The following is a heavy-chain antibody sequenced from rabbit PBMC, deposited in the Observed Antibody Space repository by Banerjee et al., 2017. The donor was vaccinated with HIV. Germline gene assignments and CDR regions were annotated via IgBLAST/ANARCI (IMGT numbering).Heavy chain of an antibody. CDR1: GFDFSSYY. D-gene: IGHD3-3*01. CDR3: ARGLVAGVLDL. CDR2: IYPTYGAT. Sequence: QLKETGGGLVQPGGSLTLSCKASGFDFSSYYMNWVRQAPGKGLEWIGRIYPTYGATDYANWVNGRFTISLDNAQNTVFLQMTSLTAADTATYFCARGLVAGVLDLWGQGTLVTVS. V-gene: IGHV1S7*01. J-gene: IGHJ6*01.